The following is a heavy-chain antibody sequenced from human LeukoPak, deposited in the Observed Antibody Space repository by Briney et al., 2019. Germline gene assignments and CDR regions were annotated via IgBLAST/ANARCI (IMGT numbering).Heavy chain of an antibody. V-gene: IGHV4-59*01. J-gene: IGHJ4*02. Sequence: SETLSLTCSVSGDSINSNYWSWMRQPPGKGLEWIGYIYYGGSTNYNPSLKSRVSMSVDTSKNQFSLNLSSVTAADTAVYYCARGLVRYFDWLGVPDYWGQGTLVTVSS. CDR1: GDSINSNY. D-gene: IGHD3-9*01. CDR2: IYYGGST. CDR3: ARGLVRYFDWLGVPDY.